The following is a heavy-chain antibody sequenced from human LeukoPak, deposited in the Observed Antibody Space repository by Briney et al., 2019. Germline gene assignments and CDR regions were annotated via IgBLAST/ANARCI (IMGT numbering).Heavy chain of an antibody. CDR1: GFTFSSYA. D-gene: IGHD1-26*01. Sequence: SGGSLRLSCEASGFTFSSYAMNWVRQAPGKGLEWVSGISGSGGSTYCADSVKGRFTISRDNSKNTLYLQMNSLRAEDTAVYYCATSSGAHSGSYSHFDYWGQGTLVTVSS. J-gene: IGHJ4*02. CDR2: ISGSGGST. CDR3: ATSSGAHSGSYSHFDY. V-gene: IGHV3-23*01.